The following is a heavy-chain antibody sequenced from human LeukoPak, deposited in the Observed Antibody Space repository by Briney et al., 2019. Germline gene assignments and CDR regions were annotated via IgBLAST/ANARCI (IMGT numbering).Heavy chain of an antibody. CDR2: ISAYNGNT. D-gene: IGHD6-13*01. CDR3: ARMVAALSIAAAGGYYYYMDV. J-gene: IGHJ6*03. Sequence: ASVKVSCKASGYTFTSYDISWVRQAPGQGLEWMGWISAYNGNTNYAQKLQGRVTMTTDTSTSTAYMELRSLRSDDTAVYYCARMVAALSIAAAGGYYYYMDVWGKGTTVTISS. V-gene: IGHV1-18*01. CDR1: GYTFTSYD.